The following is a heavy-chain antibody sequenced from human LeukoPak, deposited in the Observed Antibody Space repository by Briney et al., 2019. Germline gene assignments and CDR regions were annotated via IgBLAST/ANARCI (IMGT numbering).Heavy chain of an antibody. CDR3: ARANYDGSDY. CDR2: IYTSGAT. J-gene: IGHJ4*02. CDR1: GGSISSYY. V-gene: IGHV4-4*07. D-gene: IGHD3-22*01. Sequence: SETLSLTCTVSGGSISSYYWSWIRQPPGKGLEWIGRIYTSGATNYNPSLKSRITMSVDTSKNQFSLKMRSVTAADTAVYYCARANYDGSDYWGQGTLVTVSS.